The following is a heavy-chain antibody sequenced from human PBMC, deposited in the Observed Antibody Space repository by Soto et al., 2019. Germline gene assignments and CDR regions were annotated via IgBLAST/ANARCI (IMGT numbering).Heavy chain of an antibody. CDR3: AHERGHCDGDCYPNWYDP. CDR2: IIPIFGTA. D-gene: IGHD2-21*02. J-gene: IGHJ5*02. Sequence: QVQLVQSGAEVKKPGSSVKVSCKASGGTFSSYAISWVRQAPGQGLEWMGGIIPIFGTANYAQKFQGRVTITADKTKSTAYMQLSSLRSEDTAVYYWAHERGHCDGDCYPNWYDPWGQGTLVTVSS. CDR1: GGTFSSYA. V-gene: IGHV1-69*06.